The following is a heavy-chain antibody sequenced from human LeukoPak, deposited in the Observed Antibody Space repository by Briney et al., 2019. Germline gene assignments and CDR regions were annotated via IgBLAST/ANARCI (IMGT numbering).Heavy chain of an antibody. J-gene: IGHJ6*02. D-gene: IGHD5-18*01. CDR2: IYYSGST. Sequence: PSETLSLTCTVSGGSISSYCWGWIRQPPGKGLEWIGSIYYSGSTYYNPSLKSRVTISVDTSKNQFSLKLSSVTAADTAVYYCATYSSLQLDYGMDVWGQGTTVTVSS. CDR1: GGSISSYC. CDR3: ATYSSLQLDYGMDV. V-gene: IGHV4-39*07.